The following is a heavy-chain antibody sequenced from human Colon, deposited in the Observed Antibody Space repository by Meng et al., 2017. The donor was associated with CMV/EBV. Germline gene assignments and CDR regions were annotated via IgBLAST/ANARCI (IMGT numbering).Heavy chain of an antibody. CDR2: ISGGGTST. J-gene: IGHJ6*02. D-gene: IGHD4-11*01. CDR1: GFTFSVFA. Sequence: GESLKISCAASGFTFSVFAMHWVRQAPGKGLEWVSAISGGGTSTYYVASVKGRFTIFRDNSNNTLFLQLSSLRADDTALYYCAKASSNFPYYSMDVWGQGTPVTVSS. CDR3: AKASSNFPYYSMDV. V-gene: IGHV3-23*01.